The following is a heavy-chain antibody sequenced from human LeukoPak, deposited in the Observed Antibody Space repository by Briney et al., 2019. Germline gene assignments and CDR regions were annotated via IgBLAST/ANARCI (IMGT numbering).Heavy chain of an antibody. V-gene: IGHV1-18*01. D-gene: IGHD1-26*01. CDR1: GYTFTSYG. Sequence: ASVKVSCEASGYTFTSYGISWVRQAPGQGLEWMGWISAYNGNTNYAQKLQGRGTMTTDTSTSTAYMELRSLRSDDTAVYYCARASRSYLPFDIWGQGTMVTVSS. J-gene: IGHJ3*02. CDR2: ISAYNGNT. CDR3: ARASRSYLPFDI.